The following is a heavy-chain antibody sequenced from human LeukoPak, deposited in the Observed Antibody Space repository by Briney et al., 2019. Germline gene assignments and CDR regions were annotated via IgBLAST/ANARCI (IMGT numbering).Heavy chain of an antibody. CDR2: VCYSGST. Sequence: GSLRLSCAASGYTFSSYSLNWVRHPPQQGLEWIGYVCYSGSTNYNPALNSRVSISVDASKYQFSLKLSCVTAADTAVYYCARAGYCSSTSCPFDYWGQGTLVTVSS. V-gene: IGHV4-59*01. D-gene: IGHD2-2*01. J-gene: IGHJ4*02. CDR1: GYTFSSYS. CDR3: ARAGYCSSTSCPFDY.